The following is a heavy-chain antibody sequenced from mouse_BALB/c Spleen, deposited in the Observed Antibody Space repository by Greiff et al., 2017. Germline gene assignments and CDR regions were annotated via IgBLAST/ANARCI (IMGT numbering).Heavy chain of an antibody. Sequence: VQLQQSGPELVKPGASVKMSCKASGYTFTSYVMHWVKQKPGQGLEWIGYINPYNDGTKYNEKFKGKATLTSDKSSSTAYMELSSLTSEDSAVYYCARWVGLGLYYFDDWGQGTTLTVSS. V-gene: IGHV1-14*01. CDR1: GYTFTSYV. CDR3: ARWVGLGLYYFDD. J-gene: IGHJ2*01. CDR2: INPYNDGT.